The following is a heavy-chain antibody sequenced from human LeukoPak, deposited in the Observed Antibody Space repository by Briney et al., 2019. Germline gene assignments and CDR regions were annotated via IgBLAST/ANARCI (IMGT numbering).Heavy chain of an antibody. CDR1: GYTFTSYG. D-gene: IGHD3-3*01. V-gene: IGHV1-18*01. CDR2: ISAYNGNT. CDR3: ARDDFWSGYYPFDY. Sequence: ASVTVSCKASGYTFTSYGISWVRQAPGQGLEWMGWISAYNGNTNYAQKLQGRVTMTTDTSTSTAYMELRSLRSDDTAVYYCARDDFWSGYYPFDYWGQGTLVTVSS. J-gene: IGHJ4*02.